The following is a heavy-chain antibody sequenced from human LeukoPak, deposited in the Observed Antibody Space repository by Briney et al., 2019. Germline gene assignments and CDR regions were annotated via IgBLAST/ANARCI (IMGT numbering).Heavy chain of an antibody. V-gene: IGHV3-30*02. J-gene: IGHJ3*02. CDR1: GFTFSSYA. Sequence: GGSLRLSCAASGFTFSSYAMHWVRQAPGKGLEWVAVIWYGGSNKYYADSVKGRFTISRDNSKNTLYLQMNSLRAEDTAVYYCAKVIAPKVGATLVGAFDIWGQGTMVTVSS. CDR2: IWYGGSNK. D-gene: IGHD1-26*01. CDR3: AKVIAPKVGATLVGAFDI.